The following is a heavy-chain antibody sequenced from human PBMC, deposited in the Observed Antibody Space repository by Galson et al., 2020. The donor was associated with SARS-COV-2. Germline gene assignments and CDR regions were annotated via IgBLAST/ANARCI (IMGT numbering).Heavy chain of an antibody. D-gene: IGHD2-15*01. J-gene: IGHJ6*03. CDR3: ARGSVGYCSGGSCYRLLDYYYYYMDV. V-gene: IGHV1-69*10. CDR1: GGTFCSYA. CDR2: IIPILGIA. Sequence: SLTVSCKASGGTFCSYAISWVRQAPGQGLECMGGIIPILGIANYAQKFQGRVTITADQSTSTAYMELSSMRSEDTAVYYCARGSVGYCSGGSCYRLLDYYYYYMDVWGKGTTVTVSS.